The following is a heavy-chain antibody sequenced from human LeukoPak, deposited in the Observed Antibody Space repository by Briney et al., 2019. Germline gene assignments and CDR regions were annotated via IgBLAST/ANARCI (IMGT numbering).Heavy chain of an antibody. Sequence: PGGSLRLSCAASGFTFSSYWMHWVRQAQGKGLVWVSRINSDGSSTSYADSVKGRFTISRDNAKNTLYLQMNSLRAEDTAVYYCARDHITMVRGVTSFYYYYYMDVWGKGTTVTVSS. CDR1: GFTFSSYW. V-gene: IGHV3-74*01. D-gene: IGHD3-10*01. J-gene: IGHJ6*03. CDR2: INSDGSST. CDR3: ARDHITMVRGVTSFYYYYYMDV.